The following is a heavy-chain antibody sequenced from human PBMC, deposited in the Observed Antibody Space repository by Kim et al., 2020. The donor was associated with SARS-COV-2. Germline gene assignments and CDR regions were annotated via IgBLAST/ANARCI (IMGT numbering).Heavy chain of an antibody. CDR1: GGFFSGYN. Sequence: SETLSLTCAVYGGFFSGYNWSWIRQPPGKGLERIGEINHSGSTNYNPSLKSRVTISVDTSKNQYPLKLSSVTAADTAVYDCARGTRLWLSRPYDYHMDV. J-gene: IGHJ6*01. D-gene: IGHD5-12*01. V-gene: IGHV4-34*01. CDR3: ARGTRLWLSRPYDYHMDV. CDR2: INHSGST.